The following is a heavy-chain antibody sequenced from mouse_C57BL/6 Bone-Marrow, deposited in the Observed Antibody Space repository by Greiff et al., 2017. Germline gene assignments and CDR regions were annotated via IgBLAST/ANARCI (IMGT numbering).Heavy chain of an antibody. D-gene: IGHD2-2*01. Sequence: EVKLVESGGGLVQPGGSLSLSCAASGFTFTDYYMSWVRQPPGKTLEWLGFIRNKANDYTTAYSASVKGRFTISRDNYQSYLYLQMNALRAEDSATYYCARDAHNGDDSYRYFDVWGTGTTVTVSS. CDR3: ARDAHNGDDSYRYFDV. CDR1: GFTFTDYY. CDR2: IRNKANDYTT. J-gene: IGHJ1*03. V-gene: IGHV7-3*01.